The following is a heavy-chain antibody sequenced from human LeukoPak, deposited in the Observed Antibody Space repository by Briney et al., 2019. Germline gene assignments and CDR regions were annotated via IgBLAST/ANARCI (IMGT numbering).Heavy chain of an antibody. CDR1: GFTFSDYY. CDR2: ISSRGGRI. V-gene: IGHV3-11*01. D-gene: IGHD3-3*01. CDR3: AKDKRDEIFGVVRTLLDY. Sequence: GGSLRLSCAASGFTFSDYYMSWLRQAPGKGLEWLSYISSRGGRIYYADSVKGRFTISRDNDKRSLYLQLNSLRAEDTAVYYCAKDKRDEIFGVVRTLLDYWGQGTLVTVSS. J-gene: IGHJ4*02.